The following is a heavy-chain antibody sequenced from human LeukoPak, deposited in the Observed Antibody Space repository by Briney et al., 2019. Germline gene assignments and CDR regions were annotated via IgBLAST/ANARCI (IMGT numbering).Heavy chain of an antibody. CDR1: GFTVSSNY. Sequence: GGSLRLSCAASGFTVSSNYMSWVRQAPGKGLEWVANIKQDGSEKYYVDSVKGRFTISRDNAKSSLYLQMNSLTAEDTAVYYCARGGFSVDYWGQGTLVTVSS. V-gene: IGHV3-7*01. J-gene: IGHJ4*02. CDR3: ARGGFSVDY. CDR2: IKQDGSEK. D-gene: IGHD3-10*01.